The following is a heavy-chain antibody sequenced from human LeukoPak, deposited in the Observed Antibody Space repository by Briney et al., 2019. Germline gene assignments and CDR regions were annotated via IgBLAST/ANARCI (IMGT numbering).Heavy chain of an antibody. CDR3: AKAVGPYYHDSSGYYKSYYFDY. V-gene: IGHV3-23*01. Sequence: PGGSLRLSCAASGFTFSSYSMNWVRQAPGKGLEWVSAISGSGGSTYYADSVKGRFTISRDNSKNTLYLQMNSLRAEDTAVYYCAKAVGPYYHDSSGYYKSYYFDYWGQGTLVTVSS. CDR1: GFTFSSYS. D-gene: IGHD3-22*01. CDR2: ISGSGGST. J-gene: IGHJ4*02.